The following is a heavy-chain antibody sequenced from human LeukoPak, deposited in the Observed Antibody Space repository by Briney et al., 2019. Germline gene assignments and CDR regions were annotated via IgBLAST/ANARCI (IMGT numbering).Heavy chain of an antibody. CDR1: GYTFTSYY. D-gene: IGHD6-13*01. CDR3: ASSSWDEVDAFDT. J-gene: IGHJ3*02. CDR2: INTNTGNP. V-gene: IGHV7-4-1*02. Sequence: GASVKVSCKASGYTFTSYYMHWVRQAPGQGLEWMGWINTNTGNPTYAQGFTGRFVFSLDTSVSTAYLQISSLKAEDTAVYYCASSSWDEVDAFDTWGQGTMVTVSS.